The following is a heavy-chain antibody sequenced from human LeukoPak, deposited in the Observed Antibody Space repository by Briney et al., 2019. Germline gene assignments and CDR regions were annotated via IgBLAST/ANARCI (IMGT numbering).Heavy chain of an antibody. CDR2: IYYSGST. D-gene: IGHD2-21*02. V-gene: IGHV4-39*07. J-gene: IGHJ3*02. CDR3: ARDYLGGDPDAFDI. Sequence: SETLSLTCTVSGDSISSSRYYWGWIRQPPGKELEWIGSIYYSGSTYYNPSLNSRVTISVDTYKNQFSLKLSSVTAADTAVYYCARDYLGGDPDAFDIWGQGTMVTVSS. CDR1: GDSISSSRYY.